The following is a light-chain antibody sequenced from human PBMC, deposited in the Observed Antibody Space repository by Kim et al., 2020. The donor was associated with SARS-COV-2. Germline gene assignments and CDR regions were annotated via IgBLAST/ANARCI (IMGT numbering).Light chain of an antibody. Sequence: SYELTQPPSVSVSPGQTASLTCSGDKLGDKYACWYQQKPGQSPVVVIYQDSKRPSGIPERFSGSNSGNTATLTISGTQAMDEADYYCQAWDSSTVVFGTGTKVTVL. CDR2: QDS. CDR3: QAWDSSTVV. V-gene: IGLV3-1*01. J-gene: IGLJ1*01. CDR1: KLGDKY.